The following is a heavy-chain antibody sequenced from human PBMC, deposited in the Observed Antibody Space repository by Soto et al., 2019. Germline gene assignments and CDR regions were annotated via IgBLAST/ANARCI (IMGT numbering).Heavy chain of an antibody. V-gene: IGHV3-74*01. CDR2: FNNDGTST. CDR1: GFTFSSYW. Sequence: TGGSLRLSCVASGFTFSSYWMHWVRQAPGKGLVWVSRFNNDGTSTDYADSVKGRFTISRDDAKNTLSLQMNSLRVEDTAVYYCARGGPGNFDSWGQGTLVTVSS. CDR3: ARGGPGNFDS. J-gene: IGHJ4*02.